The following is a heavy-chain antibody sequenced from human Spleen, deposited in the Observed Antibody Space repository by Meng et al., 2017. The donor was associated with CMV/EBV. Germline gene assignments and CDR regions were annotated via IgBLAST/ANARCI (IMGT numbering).Heavy chain of an antibody. CDR3: ARVPITIFGVVNGPFDP. CDR2: IFYSGGT. J-gene: IGHJ5*02. Sequence: SISGAYYSWSWLRQHPGQGLEWIGYIFYSGGTYYHPSLKSRLTISVDTSKNEFSLRLNSATAADTAVYYCARVPITIFGVVNGPFDPWGQGTLVTVSS. D-gene: IGHD3-3*01. CDR1: SISGAYYS. V-gene: IGHV4-31*02.